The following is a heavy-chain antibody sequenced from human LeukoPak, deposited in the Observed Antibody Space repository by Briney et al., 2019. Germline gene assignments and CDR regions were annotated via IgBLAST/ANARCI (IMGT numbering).Heavy chain of an antibody. D-gene: IGHD2-2*01. J-gene: IGHJ4*02. V-gene: IGHV4-34*01. CDR1: GGSFSGYY. CDR3: ARDSGEAEVPAAMFDY. CDR2: INHSGST. Sequence: MTSETLSLTCAVYGGSFSGYYWSWMRQPPGKGLEWIGEINHSGSTNYHPSLESRVTISVDTSKNQFSLKLSSVTAGDTAVYYCARDSGEAEVPAAMFDYWGQGTLVTVSS.